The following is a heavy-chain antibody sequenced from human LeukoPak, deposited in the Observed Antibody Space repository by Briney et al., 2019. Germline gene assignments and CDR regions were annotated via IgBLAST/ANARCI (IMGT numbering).Heavy chain of an antibody. D-gene: IGHD6-13*01. Sequence: SETLSLTCAVYGGSFSGYYWSWIRQPPGKGLEWIGEINHSGSTNYNPSLKSRVTISVDKSKNQFSLKLNSVTAADTAVYYCARDTGSRNIAAAFDYWGQGTLVTVSS. CDR3: ARDTGSRNIAAAFDY. J-gene: IGHJ4*02. CDR1: GGSFSGYY. V-gene: IGHV4-34*01. CDR2: INHSGST.